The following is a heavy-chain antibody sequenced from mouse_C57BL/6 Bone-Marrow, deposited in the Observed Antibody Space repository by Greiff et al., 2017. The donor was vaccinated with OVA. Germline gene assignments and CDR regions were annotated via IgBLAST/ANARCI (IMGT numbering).Heavy chain of an antibody. CDR2: IWSGGST. CDR3: ARTATTVYYYAMDY. V-gene: IGHV2-2*01. CDR1: GFSLTSYG. D-gene: IGHD1-1*01. J-gene: IGHJ4*01. Sequence: VQLQQSGPGLVQPSQSLSITCTVSGFSLTSYGVHWVRQSPGKGLEWLGVIWSGGSTDYNAAFISRLSISKDNSKSPVFFKMNSLQADDTAIYYCARTATTVYYYAMDYWGQGTSVTVSS.